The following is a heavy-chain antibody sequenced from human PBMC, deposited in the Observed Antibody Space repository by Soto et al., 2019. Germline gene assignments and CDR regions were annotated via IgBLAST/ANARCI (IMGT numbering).Heavy chain of an antibody. CDR3: ARARQAAAGYYFDY. D-gene: IGHD6-13*01. V-gene: IGHV3-48*01. J-gene: IGHJ4*02. CDR1: GFTFSSYS. Sequence: LRLSCAASGFTFSSYSLSWVRQAPGTGLEWVSYISSGSSTIYYADSVKGRFTISRDNAKNSLYLQMNSLRAEDTAVYYCARARQAAAGYYFDYWGQGALVTVSS. CDR2: ISSGSSTI.